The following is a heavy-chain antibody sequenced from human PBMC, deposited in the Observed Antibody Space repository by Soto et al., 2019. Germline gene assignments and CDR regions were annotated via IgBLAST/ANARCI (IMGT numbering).Heavy chain of an antibody. CDR2: INGGDDSE. CDR1: GFTFRSSP. CDR3: TKASHWGISSPTHDH. J-gene: IGHJ4*02. V-gene: IGHV3-23*01. Sequence: EVQLWESGGGLVQPGGSLRLSCAVSGFTFRSSPMSWVRRAPGKGLEWVSGINGGDDSEHYVDSVRGRFTIIRDNSKNLLLLQMNSLRVEDTAIYYCTKASHWGISSPTHDHWGQGTQVTVSS. D-gene: IGHD6-6*01.